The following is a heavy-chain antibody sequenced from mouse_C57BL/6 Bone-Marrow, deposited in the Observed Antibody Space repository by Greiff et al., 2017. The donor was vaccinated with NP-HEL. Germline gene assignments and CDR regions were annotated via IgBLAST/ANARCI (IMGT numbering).Heavy chain of an antibody. CDR1: GYSFTGYY. J-gene: IGHJ4*01. CDR2: INPSTGGT. Sequence: EVQLQQSGPELVKPGASVKISCKASGYSFTGYYMNWVKQSPEKSLEWIGEINPSTGGTTYNQKFKGKATLTVDTSSSTAYMQLSSLTSEDSAVYYCARWGITTVVADAMDYWGQGTSVTVSS. D-gene: IGHD1-1*01. CDR3: ARWGITTVVADAMDY. V-gene: IGHV1-42*01.